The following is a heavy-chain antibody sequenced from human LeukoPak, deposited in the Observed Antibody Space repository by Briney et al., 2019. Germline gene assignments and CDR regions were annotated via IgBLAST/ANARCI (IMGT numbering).Heavy chain of an antibody. CDR1: GFTFSSYA. V-gene: IGHV3-30*04. CDR3: AKDQRFAISNYDY. D-gene: IGHD2/OR15-2a*01. Sequence: GGSLRLSCAASGFTFSSYAMHWVRQAPGKGLEWVAVISYDGSNKYYADSVKGRFTISRGNSKNTLYLQMNSLRAEDTAVYYCAKDQRFAISNYDYWGQGTLVTVSS. CDR2: ISYDGSNK. J-gene: IGHJ4*02.